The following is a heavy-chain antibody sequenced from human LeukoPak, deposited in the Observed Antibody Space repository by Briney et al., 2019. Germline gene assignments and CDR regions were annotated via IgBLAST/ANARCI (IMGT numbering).Heavy chain of an antibody. J-gene: IGHJ4*02. D-gene: IGHD3-9*01. CDR3: ATLYYDILTGVYYFDY. CDR1: GFTFDDYG. Sequence: GGSLRLSCAASGFTFDDYGMSWVRQAPGKGLEWVSGISWNSGSIGYADSVKGRFTISRDNAKNSLYLQMNSLRAEDTALYYCATLYYDILTGVYYFDYWGQGTLVTVSS. V-gene: IGHV3-9*01. CDR2: ISWNSGSI.